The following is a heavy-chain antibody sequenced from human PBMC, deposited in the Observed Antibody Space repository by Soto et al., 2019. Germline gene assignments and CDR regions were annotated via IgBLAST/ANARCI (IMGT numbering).Heavy chain of an antibody. J-gene: IGHJ5*02. Sequence: SVKVSCKASGGTFSSYAINWVRQAPGLGLEWMGGIIPMFGTTKYTQKFQDRLTITADESTSTAYMELSGLRSGDTAVYYCARGVVVVAASQLGWFDPWGQGTLVTVSS. CDR1: GGTFSSYA. D-gene: IGHD2-15*01. V-gene: IGHV1-69*13. CDR3: ARGVVVVAASQLGWFDP. CDR2: IIPMFGTT.